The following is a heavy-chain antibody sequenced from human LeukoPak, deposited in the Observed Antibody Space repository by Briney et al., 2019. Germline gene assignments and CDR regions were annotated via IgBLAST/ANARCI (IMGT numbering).Heavy chain of an antibody. Sequence: GGSLRLSCAASGFTFSSYWMHWVRQAPGKGLAWVSRINSDGSSTSYADSVKGRFTISRDNAKNTLYLQMNSLRAEDTAVYYCARERAYYDILTGYSNWFDPWGQGTLVTVSS. V-gene: IGHV3-74*01. CDR3: ARERAYYDILTGYSNWFDP. D-gene: IGHD3-9*01. CDR2: INSDGSST. J-gene: IGHJ5*02. CDR1: GFTFSSYW.